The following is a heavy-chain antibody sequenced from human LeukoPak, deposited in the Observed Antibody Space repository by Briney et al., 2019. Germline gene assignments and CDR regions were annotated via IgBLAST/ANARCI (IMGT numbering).Heavy chain of an antibody. D-gene: IGHD6-13*01. V-gene: IGHV4-4*07. J-gene: IGHJ5*02. CDR1: GESINSFY. CDR3: ARGVYIIAAAGTSNWFDP. Sequence: PSETLSLTCTVSGESINSFYWSWIRQPAGKGLEWIGRIYSSGSTNYNPSLKSRVTISVDTSKNQFSLKLSSVTAADTAVYYCARGVYIIAAAGTSNWFDPWGQGTLVTVSS. CDR2: IYSSGST.